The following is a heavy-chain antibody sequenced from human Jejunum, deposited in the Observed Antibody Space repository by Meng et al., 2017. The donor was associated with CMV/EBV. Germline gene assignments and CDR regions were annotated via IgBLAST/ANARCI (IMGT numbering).Heavy chain of an antibody. J-gene: IGHJ4*02. V-gene: IGHV2-5*02. CDR3: SHIFHRSGWYGDY. CDR2: IFWDEDK. CDR1: GVG. D-gene: IGHD6-19*01. Sequence: GVGVGWIRQPPGKALEWLAVIFWDEDKRYSPSLKNRLTITKGTSKNQVVLTMTNVDPADTATYYCSHIFHRSGWYGDYWGQGTLVTVSS.